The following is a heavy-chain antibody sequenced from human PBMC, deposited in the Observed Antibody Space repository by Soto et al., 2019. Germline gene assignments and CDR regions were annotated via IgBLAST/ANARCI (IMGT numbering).Heavy chain of an antibody. Sequence: EVQLLESGGNLVQPGGALRLSCAASGFNFRSYAMSWVRQAPGRGVEWLPAISGSGSTRYLAVSVKGRFNSSRDNSKNTLYLQMTDLSAEDTGVDFCAEGLAAMAVAGTGPFDFWAQGNLVTVSS. J-gene: IGHJ4*02. CDR3: AEGLAAMAVAGTGPFDF. CDR1: GFNFRSYA. V-gene: IGHV3-23*01. D-gene: IGHD6-19*01. CDR2: ISGSGSTR.